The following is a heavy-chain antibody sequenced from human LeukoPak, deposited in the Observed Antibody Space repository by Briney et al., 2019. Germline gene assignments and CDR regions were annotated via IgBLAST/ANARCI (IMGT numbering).Heavy chain of an antibody. Sequence: GGSLRLSCAASGFTFSSYGMHWVRQAPGKGLEWVAVISYDGSNKYYADSVKGRFTTSRDNSKNTLYLQMNSLRAEDTAVYYCAKAGHYYGSGSFTWGQGTLVTVSS. J-gene: IGHJ5*02. CDR2: ISYDGSNK. D-gene: IGHD3-10*01. CDR1: GFTFSSYG. V-gene: IGHV3-30*18. CDR3: AKAGHYYGSGSFT.